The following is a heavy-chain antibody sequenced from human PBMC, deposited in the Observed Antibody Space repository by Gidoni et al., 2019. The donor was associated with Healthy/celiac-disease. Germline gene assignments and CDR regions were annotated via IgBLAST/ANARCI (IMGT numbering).Heavy chain of an antibody. CDR1: GVTFSDYY. J-gene: IGHJ6*02. CDR2: ISSSGSTI. V-gene: IGHV3-11*01. Sequence: GLVKPGGSLRLSGAASGVTFSDYYMSWIRQAPGKGLEWVSYISSSGSTIYYADSVKGRFTISRDNAKNSLYLQMNSLRAEDTAVYYCARDRTPYCSSTSCYSYYYYYGMDVWGQGTTVTVSS. CDR3: ARDRTPYCSSTSCYSYYYYYGMDV. D-gene: IGHD2-2*01.